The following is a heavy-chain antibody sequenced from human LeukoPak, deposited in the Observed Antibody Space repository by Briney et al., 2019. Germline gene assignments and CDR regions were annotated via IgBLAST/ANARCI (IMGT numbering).Heavy chain of an antibody. CDR3: ARGPYGSSGTPDAFDI. Sequence: GGSLRLSCAASGFTVSSNYMSWVRQAPGKGLEWVSVFYSGGTKQYADSVKGRFTISRDNSKNTLYLQVSSLRAEDTAVYYCARGPYGSSGTPDAFDIWGQGTMVTVSS. D-gene: IGHD3-10*01. CDR2: FYSGGTK. CDR1: GFTVSSNY. J-gene: IGHJ3*02. V-gene: IGHV3-66*01.